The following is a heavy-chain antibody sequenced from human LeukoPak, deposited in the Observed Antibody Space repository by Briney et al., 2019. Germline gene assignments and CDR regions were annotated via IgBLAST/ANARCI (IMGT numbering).Heavy chain of an antibody. CDR2: ISSSSSYI. V-gene: IGHV3-21*01. Sequence: GSLRLSCAASGFTFSSYSMNWVRQAPGKGLEWVSSISSSSSYIYYADSVKGRFTISRDNAKNSLYLQMNSLRAEDTAVYYCAREGYSSSWPFDYWGQGTLVTVSS. CDR1: GFTFSSYS. D-gene: IGHD6-13*01. CDR3: AREGYSSSWPFDY. J-gene: IGHJ4*02.